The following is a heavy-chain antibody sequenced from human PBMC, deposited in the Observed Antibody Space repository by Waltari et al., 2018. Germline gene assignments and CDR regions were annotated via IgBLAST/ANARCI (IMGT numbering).Heavy chain of an antibody. CDR2: SDTDGMTT. CDR3: GSDLTGVQDF. CDR1: GLTFSHSW. V-gene: IGHV3-74*01. J-gene: IGHJ4*02. Sequence: EVQLGEAGGGLVQPGGSLRLSGGAAGLTFSHSWMHWVRQAPGKGLVWVSRSDTDGMTTDYADSVKGRFIISRDNARNTLYLQMNSLRAEATAIYYCGSDLTGVQDFCAPGTLVTVSS. D-gene: IGHD2-8*02.